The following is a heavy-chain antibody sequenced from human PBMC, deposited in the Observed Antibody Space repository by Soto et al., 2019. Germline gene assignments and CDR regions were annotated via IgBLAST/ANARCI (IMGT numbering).Heavy chain of an antibody. D-gene: IGHD2-15*01. CDR3: AREGDDYCSGTRCFHYYGLDV. CDR2: IEYNAKNR. Sequence: QVQLVESGGGVVQHGTSLRLSCPASGFTFNSYGIHWVRQAPGKGLEWLALIEYNAKNRFYADSVKGRFSISRDNSRNTVYLQVNGLRAEDTAVYYCAREGDDYCSGTRCFHYYGLDVWGQATTVIVSS. J-gene: IGHJ6*02. CDR1: GFTFNSYG. V-gene: IGHV3-33*05.